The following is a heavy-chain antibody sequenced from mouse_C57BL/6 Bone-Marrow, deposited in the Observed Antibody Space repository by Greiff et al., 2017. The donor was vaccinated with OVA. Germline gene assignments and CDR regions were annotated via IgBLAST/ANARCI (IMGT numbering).Heavy chain of an antibody. CDR1: GYAFTNYL. CDR3: ARYYDGYYWYFDV. D-gene: IGHD2-3*01. J-gene: IGHJ1*03. Sequence: VQLQQSGADLVRPGTSVKVSCKASGYAFTNYLIEWVKQRPGQGLEWIGVINPGSGGTNYNEKFKGKATLTADKASSTAYIQLRSLTSDDSAGYFCARYYDGYYWYFDVWGTGTTVTVSS. V-gene: IGHV1-54*01. CDR2: INPGSGGT.